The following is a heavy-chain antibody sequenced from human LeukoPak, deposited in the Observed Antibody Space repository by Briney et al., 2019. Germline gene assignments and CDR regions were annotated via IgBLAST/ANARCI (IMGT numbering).Heavy chain of an antibody. Sequence: ASVMVSCKASGYTFTSYDINWVRQATGQGLEWMGWMNPNSGNTGYAQKFQGRVTITRNTSISTAYMELSSLRSEDTAVYYCARGVRGAVTTGGLGGYYYYMDVWGKGTTVTVSS. D-gene: IGHD4-17*01. CDR2: MNPNSGNT. CDR3: ARGVRGAVTTGGLGGYYYYMDV. CDR1: GYTFTSYD. J-gene: IGHJ6*03. V-gene: IGHV1-8*03.